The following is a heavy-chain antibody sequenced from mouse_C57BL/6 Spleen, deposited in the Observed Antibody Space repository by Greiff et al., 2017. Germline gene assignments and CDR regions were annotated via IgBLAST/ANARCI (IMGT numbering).Heavy chain of an antibody. CDR1: GYTFTSYW. CDR2: IYPGSGST. J-gene: IGHJ2*01. CDR3: ARGYGSRKDYFDY. Sequence: QVQLQQPGAELVKPGASVKMSCKASGYTFTSYWITWVKQRPGQGLEWIGDIYPGSGSTNYNEKFKSKATRTVDTASSTAYMQLSSLTSEDSAVYYCARGYGSRKDYFDYWGQGTTLTVSS. V-gene: IGHV1-55*01. D-gene: IGHD1-1*01.